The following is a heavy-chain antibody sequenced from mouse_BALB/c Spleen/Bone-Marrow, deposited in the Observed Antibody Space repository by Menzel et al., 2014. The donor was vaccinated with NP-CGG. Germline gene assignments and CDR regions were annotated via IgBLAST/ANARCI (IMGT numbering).Heavy chain of an antibody. Sequence: EVQLVESGPGLVKPSQSLSLTCTVTGYSITSDYAWNWIRQFPGNKLEWMGYISYSGSTSYNPSLKSRISITRDTSKNQFFLQLNSVTTEDTATYYCARSTATPYYFDYWGQGTTLTVSS. CDR1: GYSITSDYA. D-gene: IGHD1-2*01. CDR3: ARSTATPYYFDY. V-gene: IGHV3-2*02. J-gene: IGHJ2*01. CDR2: ISYSGST.